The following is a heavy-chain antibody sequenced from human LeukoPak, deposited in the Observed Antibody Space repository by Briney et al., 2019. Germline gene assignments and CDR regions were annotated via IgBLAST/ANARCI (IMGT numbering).Heavy chain of an antibody. J-gene: IGHJ6*02. CDR3: ARETVLLWFGESGQGMDV. V-gene: IGHV3-64*04. Sequence: GGSLRLSCSASGFPFSSYAMHWVRQAPGKGLEYVSAISDSGGSTYYADSVKGRFTISRDNAKNSLYLQMNSLRDEDTAVYYCARETVLLWFGESGQGMDVWGQGTTVTVSS. D-gene: IGHD3-10*01. CDR1: GFPFSSYA. CDR2: ISDSGGST.